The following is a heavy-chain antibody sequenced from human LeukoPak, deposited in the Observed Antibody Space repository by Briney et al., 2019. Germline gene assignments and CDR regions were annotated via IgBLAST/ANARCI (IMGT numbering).Heavy chain of an antibody. CDR2: ISWNSGSI. V-gene: IGHV3-9*01. J-gene: IGHJ4*02. Sequence: GGSLRLSCAASGFTFDDYAMPWVRQAPGKGLEWVSGISWNSGSIGYADSVKGRFTISRDNAKNSLYLQMNSLRAEDTALYYCAKVRGFGSGYRGYFDYWGQGTLVTVSS. CDR1: GFTFDDYA. D-gene: IGHD3-22*01. CDR3: AKVRGFGSGYRGYFDY.